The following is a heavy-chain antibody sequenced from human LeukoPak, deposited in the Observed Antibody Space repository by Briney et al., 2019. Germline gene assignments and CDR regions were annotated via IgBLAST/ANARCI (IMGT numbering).Heavy chain of an antibody. J-gene: IGHJ4*02. D-gene: IGHD1-26*01. CDR1: EFTFSDYY. CDR2: INSDGSST. CDR3: VTLSGSYVSDY. V-gene: IGHV3-74*01. Sequence: GGSLRLSCAASEFTFSDYYMSWIRQAPGKGLVWVSRINSDGSSTSYADSVKGRFTISRDDAKNTLYLQMNSLRAEDTAVYYCVTLSGSYVSDYWGQGTLVAVSS.